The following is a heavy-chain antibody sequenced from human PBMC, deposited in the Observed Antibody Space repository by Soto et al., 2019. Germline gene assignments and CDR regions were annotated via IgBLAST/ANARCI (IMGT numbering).Heavy chain of an antibody. CDR2: INPTLDST. Sequence: QEQVVQSGPAMKEPGSSVKVSCRASGIMSSGYRFSWVRQAPGQGLEWVGRINPTLDSTQYAQNLQGRVSITVAKSTDTAYLEVTSLRLEDTAIYFCATMKRARLDSWGRGTVVTVSS. V-gene: IGHV1-69*09. CDR1: GIMSSGYR. D-gene: IGHD6-25*01. J-gene: IGHJ4*02. CDR3: ATMKRARLDS.